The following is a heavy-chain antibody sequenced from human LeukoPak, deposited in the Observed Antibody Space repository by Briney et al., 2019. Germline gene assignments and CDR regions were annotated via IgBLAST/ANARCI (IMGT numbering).Heavy chain of an antibody. Sequence: SETLSLTCTVSGGSISSFYWTWIRQPPGKGLEWIGHIFYSGSTNYNPSLKSRVTISVDRSKDHFSLEMTSVTAADTAVYYCARRTLFGDYIDYWAREPWSASPQ. CDR3: ARRTLFGDYIDY. D-gene: IGHD3-10*01. J-gene: IGHJ4*02. V-gene: IGHV4-59*01. CDR1: GGSISSFY. CDR2: IFYSGST.